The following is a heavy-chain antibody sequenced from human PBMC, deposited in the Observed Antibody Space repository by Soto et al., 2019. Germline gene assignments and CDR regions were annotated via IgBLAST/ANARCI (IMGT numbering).Heavy chain of an antibody. Sequence: SETLSLTCTVSAGSISTYYWSCIRQPPGKGLEWIGYVFYSGITNYNPSLKSRVTISVDTSKNQFSLRLSSVTAADTAVYYCARESREYYFGYWGQGTLVTVSS. J-gene: IGHJ4*02. CDR1: AGSISTYY. CDR2: VFYSGIT. CDR3: ARESREYYFGY. V-gene: IGHV4-59*01.